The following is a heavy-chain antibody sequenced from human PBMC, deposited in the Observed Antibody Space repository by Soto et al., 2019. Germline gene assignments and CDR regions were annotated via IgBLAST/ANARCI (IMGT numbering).Heavy chain of an antibody. CDR1: GHSFTSYW. CDR3: ARFVEMATMHLDY. V-gene: IGHV5-51*01. D-gene: IGHD5-12*01. CDR2: IYPGDSDT. Sequence: GDSLKIYCKGSGHSFTSYWIGWVRQMPGKGLEWMGIIYPGDSDTRYSPSFQGQVTISADKSISTAYLQWSSLKASDTAMYYCARFVEMATMHLDYCGEVTPFTVSS. J-gene: IGHJ4*02.